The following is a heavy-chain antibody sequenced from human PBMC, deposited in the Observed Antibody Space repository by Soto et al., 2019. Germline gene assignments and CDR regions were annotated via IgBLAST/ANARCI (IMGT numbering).Heavy chain of an antibody. J-gene: IGHJ6*02. D-gene: IGHD3-10*01. Sequence: ASLKVSCKASGGTFSSYAISWVRQAPGQGLEWMGGIIPIFGTANYAQKFQGRVTITADESTSTAYMELSSLRSEDTAVYYCASPDVELLWFGEPRRYYYYYGKDVWGQGTTVTASS. CDR1: GGTFSSYA. V-gene: IGHV1-69*13. CDR3: ASPDVELLWFGEPRRYYYYYGKDV. CDR2: IIPIFGTA.